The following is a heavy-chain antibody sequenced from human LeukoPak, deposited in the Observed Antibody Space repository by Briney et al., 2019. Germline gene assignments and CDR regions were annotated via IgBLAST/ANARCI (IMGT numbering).Heavy chain of an antibody. CDR2: IKAKTNGGTA. CDR3: AKDCGELFYRPFDY. J-gene: IGHJ4*02. Sequence: GGSLRLSCAASGFTFSNAWMSWVRRAPGKGLEWVGRIKAKTNGGTADYTPPVKGRFTISRDDSKNTLYLQMNSLKSDDTAVYYCAKDCGELFYRPFDYWGQGTLVTVSS. CDR1: GFTFSNAW. D-gene: IGHD3-10*01. V-gene: IGHV3-15*01.